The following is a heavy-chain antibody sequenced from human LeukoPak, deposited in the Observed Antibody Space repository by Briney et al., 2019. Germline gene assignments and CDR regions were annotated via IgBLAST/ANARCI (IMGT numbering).Heavy chain of an antibody. Sequence: ASVRVSCKASGYTFTSYYMHWVRQAPGQGLKWMGIITPSGGSTSYAQKFQGSVTMTRDTSTSTVYMELSSLRSEDTAVYYCARVLYTRIAAAVDYWGQGTLVTVSS. CDR1: GYTFTSYY. CDR2: ITPSGGST. D-gene: IGHD6-13*01. J-gene: IGHJ4*02. V-gene: IGHV1-46*01. CDR3: ARVLYTRIAAAVDY.